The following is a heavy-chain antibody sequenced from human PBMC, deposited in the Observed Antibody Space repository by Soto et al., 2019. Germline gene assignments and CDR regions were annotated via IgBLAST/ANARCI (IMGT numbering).Heavy chain of an antibody. CDR3: ARHPRTSGGERTFDY. Sequence: QVQLQESGPGLVKPSETLSLTCTVSGDSVSNNFWSWIRQPPGKGLVWIGFIHYSGTTNYNPSLKRRVTISVDTPRNQFSPKLTSVTDADTTVYYCARHPRTSGGERTFDYWGQGTMVTVSS. D-gene: IGHD2-21*01. CDR1: GDSVSNNF. V-gene: IGHV4-59*08. CDR2: IHYSGTT. J-gene: IGHJ4*02.